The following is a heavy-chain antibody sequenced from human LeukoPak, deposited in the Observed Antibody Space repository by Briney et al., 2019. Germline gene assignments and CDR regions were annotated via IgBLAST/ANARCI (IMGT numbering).Heavy chain of an antibody. Sequence: ASVKVSCKASGYTFTSYDINWVRQATGQGLEWMGWMNPNSGNTGYAQKFQGRVTITRNTSISTAYMELSRLRSDDTAVYYCARDRNYYDSSGVMGTWGQGTLVTVSS. J-gene: IGHJ5*02. D-gene: IGHD3-22*01. CDR2: MNPNSGNT. CDR3: ARDRNYYDSSGVMGT. CDR1: GYTFTSYD. V-gene: IGHV1-8*03.